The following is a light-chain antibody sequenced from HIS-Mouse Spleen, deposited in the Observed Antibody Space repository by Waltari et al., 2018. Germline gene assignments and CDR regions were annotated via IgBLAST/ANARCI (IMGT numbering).Light chain of an antibody. Sequence: YELTQPPPVSVSPGQTARISCSADELQKKYAYWYQQNSGQAPLLVIYEDSKRPSGIPERFSGSSSGTMATLTISGSQVEDEADYYCYSTDSSGNHRVFGGGTKLTVL. CDR1: ELQKKY. CDR3: YSTDSSGNHRV. V-gene: IGLV3-10*01. J-gene: IGLJ2*01. CDR2: EDS.